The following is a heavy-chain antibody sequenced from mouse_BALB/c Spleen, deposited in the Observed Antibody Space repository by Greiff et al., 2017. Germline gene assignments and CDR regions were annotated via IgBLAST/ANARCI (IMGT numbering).Heavy chain of an antibody. CDR1: GFTFSDYY. Sequence: EVQRVESGGGLVKPGGSLKLSCAASGFTFSDYYMYWVRQTPEKRLEWVATISDGGSYTYYPDSVKGRFTISRDNAKNNLYLQMSSLKSEDTAMYYCANAYYGNFFYAMDYWGQGTSVTVSS. CDR2: ISDGGSYT. V-gene: IGHV5-4*02. CDR3: ANAYYGNFFYAMDY. D-gene: IGHD2-10*01. J-gene: IGHJ4*01.